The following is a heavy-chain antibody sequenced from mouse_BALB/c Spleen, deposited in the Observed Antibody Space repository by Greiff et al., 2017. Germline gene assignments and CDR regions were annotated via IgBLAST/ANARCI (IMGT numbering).Heavy chain of an antibody. V-gene: IGHV1-87*01. Sequence: VKLVESGAELARPGASVKLSCKASGYTFTSYWMQWVKQRPGQGLEWIGAIYPGDGDTRYTQKFKGKATLTADKSSSTAYMQLSSLASEDSAVYYCARGGYYDYWGQGTTLTVSS. J-gene: IGHJ2*01. D-gene: IGHD2-3*01. CDR2: IYPGDGDT. CDR1: GYTFTSYW. CDR3: ARGGYYDY.